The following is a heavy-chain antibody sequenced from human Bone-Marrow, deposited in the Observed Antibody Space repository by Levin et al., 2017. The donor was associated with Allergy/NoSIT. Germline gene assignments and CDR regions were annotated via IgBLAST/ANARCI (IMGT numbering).Heavy chain of an antibody. D-gene: IGHD3-22*01. CDR2: ISYDGNND. CDR3: ARDRYYDGRGYLTGYFYYGMDV. J-gene: IGHJ6*02. V-gene: IGHV3-30*04. Sequence: GGSLRLSCVASGFIFSEYAMHWVRQAPGKGLEWVAVISYDGNNDYYGHSVKGRFTISRDNSKNTVFLQMDSLRPDDTALYYCARDRYYDGRGYLTGYFYYGMDVWGQGTTITVSS. CDR1: GFIFSEYA.